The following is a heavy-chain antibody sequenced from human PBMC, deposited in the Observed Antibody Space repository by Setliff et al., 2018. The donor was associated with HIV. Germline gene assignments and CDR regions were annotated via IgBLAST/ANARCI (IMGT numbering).Heavy chain of an antibody. CDR3: ARGATLLPGYSDRWEYFYMDV. CDR1: GGSIRSSSSY. Sequence: SETLSLTCTVSGGSIRSSSSYWGWIRQPPGKGLEWIGIIYYSGSTYYKPSLKSRVTISVDTSKNQFSLKLSSVTAADTAVYYCARGATLLPGYSDRWEYFYMDVWGKGTTVTVSS. D-gene: IGHD5-12*01. V-gene: IGHV4-39*01. CDR2: IYYSGST. J-gene: IGHJ6*03.